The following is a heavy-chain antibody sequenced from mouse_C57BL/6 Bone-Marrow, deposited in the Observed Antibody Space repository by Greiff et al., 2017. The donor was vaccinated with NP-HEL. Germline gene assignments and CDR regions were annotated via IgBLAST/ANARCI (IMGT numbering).Heavy chain of an antibody. Sequence: EVQLQQSGPELVKPGASVKISCKASGYTFTDYYMNWVKQSHGKSLEWIGDINPNNGGTSYNQKFKGKATLTVDKSSSTAYMELRSLTSEDSAVYYCARAGWSYGMDYWGQGTSVTVSA. CDR2: INPNNGGT. CDR3: ARAGWSYGMDY. J-gene: IGHJ4*01. D-gene: IGHD2-3*01. V-gene: IGHV1-26*01. CDR1: GYTFTDYY.